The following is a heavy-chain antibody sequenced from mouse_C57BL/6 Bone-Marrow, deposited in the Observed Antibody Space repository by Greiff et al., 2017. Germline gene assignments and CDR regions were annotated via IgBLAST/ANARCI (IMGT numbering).Heavy chain of an antibody. CDR1: GYTFTDYY. CDR2: INPYNGGT. D-gene: IGHD3-1*01. Sequence: VQLQQSGPVLVKPGASVKMSCKASGYTFTDYYMNWVKQSHGKSLEWIGVINPYNGGTSYNQKFKGKATLTVDKSSSTAYMELNSLTSEDSAVYYCAREGLLYYAMDDWGQGTSVTVSS. CDR3: AREGLLYYAMDD. V-gene: IGHV1-19*01. J-gene: IGHJ4*01.